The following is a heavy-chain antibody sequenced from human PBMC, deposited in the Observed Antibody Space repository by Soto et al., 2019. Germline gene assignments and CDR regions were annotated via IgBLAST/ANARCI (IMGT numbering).Heavy chain of an antibody. Sequence: PSETLSLTCTVSGGSISSGDYYWSWIRQPPGKGLEWIGYIYYSGSTYYNPSLKSRVTISVDTSKNQFSLKLSSVTAADTAVYYRAREKPSVGWFGEYVLGDYFDYWGQGTLVTVSS. V-gene: IGHV4-30-4*01. CDR2: IYYSGST. J-gene: IGHJ4*02. CDR1: GGSISSGDYY. CDR3: AREKPSVGWFGEYVLGDYFDY. D-gene: IGHD3-10*01.